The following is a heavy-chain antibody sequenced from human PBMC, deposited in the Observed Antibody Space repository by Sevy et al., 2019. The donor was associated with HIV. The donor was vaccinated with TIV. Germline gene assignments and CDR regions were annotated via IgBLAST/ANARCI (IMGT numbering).Heavy chain of an antibody. J-gene: IGHJ4*02. D-gene: IGHD3-10*01. CDR3: SRSVYGSGTYLNDY. V-gene: IGHV1-2*02. CDR1: GYTFTGYY. CDR2: INPNGGGT. Sequence: VSLKVSCKASGYTFTGYYIHWVRQAPGQGLEWMGWINPNGGGTNYAQKFQGRVTMTGDTSISTAYMDLTRLRSDDTAVYYCSRSVYGSGTYLNDYWGQGTLVTVSS.